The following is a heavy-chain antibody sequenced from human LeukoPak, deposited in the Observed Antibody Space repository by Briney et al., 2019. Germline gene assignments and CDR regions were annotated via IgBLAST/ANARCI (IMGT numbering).Heavy chain of an antibody. J-gene: IGHJ5*02. CDR3: ARAPSECGGTCPSDH. V-gene: IGHV4-4*07. CDR2: IHDNGDS. D-gene: IGHD2-15*01. Sequence: KASETLSLTCTVSGGSISGYFWSWIRQPAGKGLEWIGRIHDNGDSNQNPSLKSRITMALDTSTNQVSLKLTSVTAADTAVYYCARAPSECGGTCPSDHWGPGTLVTVSS. CDR1: GGSISGYF.